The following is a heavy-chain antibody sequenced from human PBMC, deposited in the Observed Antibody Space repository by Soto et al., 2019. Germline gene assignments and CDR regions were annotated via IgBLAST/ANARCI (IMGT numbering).Heavy chain of an antibody. CDR1: GFTFSDYY. CDR2: ISSSGSTI. Sequence: GGSLRLSCAASGFTFSDYYMSWIRQAPGKGLEWVSYISSSGSTIYYADSVKGRFTISRDNAKNSLYLQMNSLRAEDTAVYYGARDGAGPVGSGWYRDVIDYWGQGTLVTVSS. D-gene: IGHD6-19*01. J-gene: IGHJ4*02. V-gene: IGHV3-11*01. CDR3: ARDGAGPVGSGWYRDVIDY.